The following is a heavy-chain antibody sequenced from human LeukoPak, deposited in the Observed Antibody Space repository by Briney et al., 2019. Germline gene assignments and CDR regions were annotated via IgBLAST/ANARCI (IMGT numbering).Heavy chain of an antibody. CDR1: GGSISSYY. CDR3: ARGRMCGRYHFPNYFDY. J-gene: IGHJ4*02. CDR2: IYTSGST. Sequence: SETLSLTCTVSGGSISSYYWSWIRQPAGKGLEWIGRIYTSGSTNYNPSLKSRVTMSVDTSKNQFSLKLSSVTAADTAVYYCARGRMCGRYHFPNYFDYWGQGTLVTVSS. V-gene: IGHV4-4*07. D-gene: IGHD2/OR15-2a*01.